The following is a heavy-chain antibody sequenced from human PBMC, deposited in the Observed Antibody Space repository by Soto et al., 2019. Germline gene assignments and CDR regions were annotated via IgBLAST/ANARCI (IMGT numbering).Heavy chain of an antibody. Sequence: GASVKVSCKASGGTFSSYTISWVRQAPGQGLEWMGRIIPILGIANYAQKFQGRVTITADKSTSTAYMELSSLRSEDTAVYYCARGPCCSSTSRPFDYWGQGTLVTVSS. J-gene: IGHJ4*02. V-gene: IGHV1-69*02. CDR2: IIPILGIA. D-gene: IGHD2-2*01. CDR1: GGTFSSYT. CDR3: ARGPCCSSTSRPFDY.